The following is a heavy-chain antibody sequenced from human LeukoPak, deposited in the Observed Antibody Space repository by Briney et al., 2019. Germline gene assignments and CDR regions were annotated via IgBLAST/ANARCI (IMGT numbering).Heavy chain of an antibody. J-gene: IGHJ3*02. CDR1: GGSISSYY. D-gene: IGHD2-2*01. V-gene: IGHV4-59*01. CDR2: IYYSGST. CDR3: ARAARVVPAAIGAFDI. Sequence: SETLSLTCTVSGGSISSYYWSWIRQPPGKGLEWIGYIYYSGSTNYNPSLKSRVTISVDTSKNQFSLKLSSVTAADTAVYYCARAARVVPAAIGAFDIWGQGTMVTVSS.